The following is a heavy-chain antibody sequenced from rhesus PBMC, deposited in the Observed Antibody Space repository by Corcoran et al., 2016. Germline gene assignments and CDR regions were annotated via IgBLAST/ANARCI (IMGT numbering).Heavy chain of an antibody. Sequence: QVQLQESGPGLVQPSETLSLTCAVSGGSISSSNGWRWIRQPPGKGLELDGNIGGSSCSTYYNPSLKSRVTISKDTSKNQFSLKLSSVTAADTAVYYCARLPVGFGVVIHYWGQGVLVTVSS. CDR2: IGGSSCST. J-gene: IGHJ4*01. V-gene: IGHV4-65*02. CDR1: GGSISSSNG. CDR3: ARLPVGFGVVIHY. D-gene: IGHD3-3*01.